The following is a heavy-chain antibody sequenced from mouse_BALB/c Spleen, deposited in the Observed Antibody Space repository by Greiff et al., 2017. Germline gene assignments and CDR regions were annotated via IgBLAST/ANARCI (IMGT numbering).Heavy chain of an antibody. CDR2: ISDGGSYT. CDR3: ARDDGGAMDY. D-gene: IGHD2-3*01. CDR1: GFTFSDYY. J-gene: IGHJ4*01. Sequence: EVQVVESGGGLVKPGGSLKLSCAASGFTFSDYYMYWVRQTPEKRLEWVATISDGGSYTYYPDSVKGRFTISRDNAKNNLYLQMSSLKSEDTAMYYCARDDGGAMDYWGQGTSVTVSS. V-gene: IGHV5-4*02.